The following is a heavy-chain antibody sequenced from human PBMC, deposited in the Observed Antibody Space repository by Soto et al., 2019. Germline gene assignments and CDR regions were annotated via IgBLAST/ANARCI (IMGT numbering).Heavy chain of an antibody. CDR3: ALPLGVDTAMLQGYYFDY. J-gene: IGHJ4*02. CDR1: GGSFSSYA. D-gene: IGHD5-18*01. Sequence: QVQLVQAGAEVKKRGSSVKVSCKASGGSFSSYAFSWVRQAPGHGLEWMGGIFPILGTANYAQNFQVRGTITGEESTRPAYMELSSVRSEDVAMYYCALPLGVDTAMLQGYYFDYWGQGTLVPVSS. CDR2: IFPILGTA. V-gene: IGHV1-69*01.